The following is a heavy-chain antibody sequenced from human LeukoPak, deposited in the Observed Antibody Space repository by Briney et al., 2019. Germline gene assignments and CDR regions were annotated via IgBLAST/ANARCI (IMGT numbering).Heavy chain of an antibody. CDR3: ARSFSGTYPGLDD. CDR1: GGSISSGSYS. J-gene: IGHJ4*02. V-gene: IGHV4-30-4*07. Sequence: SQTLSLTCAVSGGSISSGSYSWSWIRQPPGKGLDWIGYIYYSGSTNYSPSFKSRVTISIDTSKNQFSLRLSSVTAADTAVYYCARSFSGTYPGLDDWGQGTLVAVSS. D-gene: IGHD3-10*01. CDR2: IYYSGST.